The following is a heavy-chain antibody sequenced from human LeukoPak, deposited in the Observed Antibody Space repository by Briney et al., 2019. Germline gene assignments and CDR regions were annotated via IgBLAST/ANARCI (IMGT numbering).Heavy chain of an antibody. J-gene: IGHJ4*02. V-gene: IGHV3-7*05. Sequence: SGGPLRLSCTASGFTFSSYWMSWVRQAPGKGLEWVASIKDDGSEKYYVDSVKGRFTISRDNAKNSLYLQMNSLGVEDTAVYYCARDLSLDYWGQGTLVTVSS. CDR3: ARDLSLDY. CDR1: GFTFSSYW. CDR2: IKDDGSEK.